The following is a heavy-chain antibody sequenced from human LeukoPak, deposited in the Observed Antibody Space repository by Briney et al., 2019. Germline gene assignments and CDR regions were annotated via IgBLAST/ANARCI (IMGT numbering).Heavy chain of an antibody. V-gene: IGHV1-69*01. CDR3: ARRVRRGVSHPPHYYYYYAMDV. D-gene: IGHD3-10*01. Sequence: ASVKVSCKSSGGTFSSYAISWVRQAPGQGLEWMGGIVPMFRTANYAQKFQGRVTITADESTSTAYMELSSLRSEDTAVYYCARRVRRGVSHPPHYYYYYAMDVWGKGTTITVSA. CDR2: IVPMFRTA. CDR1: GGTFSSYA. J-gene: IGHJ6*04.